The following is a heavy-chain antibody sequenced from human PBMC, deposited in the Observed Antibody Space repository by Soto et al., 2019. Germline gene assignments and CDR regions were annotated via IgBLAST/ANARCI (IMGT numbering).Heavy chain of an antibody. V-gene: IGHV4-39*01. D-gene: IGHD2-2*01. CDR2: IYYSGIT. Sequence: PSETLSLTCTVSSASISSSSYTWGWIRQPPGKGLEWIGSIYYSGITYYNPSLNSRVTVSVDTSKNQFSLKVTSVTAADTAVYYCARLHGYCSSSSCHGHYAMDVWGQGTTVT. CDR3: ARLHGYCSSSSCHGHYAMDV. J-gene: IGHJ6*02. CDR1: SASISSSSYT.